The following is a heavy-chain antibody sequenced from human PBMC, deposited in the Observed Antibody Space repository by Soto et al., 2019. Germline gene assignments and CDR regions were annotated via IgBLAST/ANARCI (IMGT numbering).Heavy chain of an antibody. V-gene: IGHV3-30-3*01. D-gene: IGHD6-19*01. CDR3: EGIAVAPLTTFDY. J-gene: IGHJ4*02. CDR2: ISYDGSNK. CDR1: GFTFSSYA. Sequence: QVQLVESGGGVVQPGRSLRLSCAASGFTFSSYAMHWVRQAPGKGLEWVAVISYDGSNKYYADSVKGRFTISRDNSKNTLYLQMNSLRAEDTAVYYCEGIAVAPLTTFDYWGQGTLVTVSS.